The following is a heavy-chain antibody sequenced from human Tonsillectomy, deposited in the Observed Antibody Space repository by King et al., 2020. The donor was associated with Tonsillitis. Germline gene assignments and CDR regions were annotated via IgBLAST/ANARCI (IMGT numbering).Heavy chain of an antibody. J-gene: IGHJ4*02. V-gene: IGHV3-21*01. D-gene: IGHD2-21*02. CDR3: ARDRLSGDH. CDR1: GFTFSDYT. CDR2: ISSRGRYI. Sequence: VQLVESGGGLVKPGWSLRLSCAASGFTFSDYTINWVRQAPGKGLEWVSSISSRGRYIYYADSVKGRFTISRDNAKNLLFLQMNSLTAEDTAVYYCARDRLSGDHWGQGILVTVSS.